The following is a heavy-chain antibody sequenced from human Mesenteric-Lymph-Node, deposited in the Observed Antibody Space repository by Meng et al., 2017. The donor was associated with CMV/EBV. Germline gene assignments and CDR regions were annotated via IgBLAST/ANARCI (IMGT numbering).Heavy chain of an antibody. D-gene: IGHD6-19*01. V-gene: IGHV5-51*01. CDR2: IYPGDSDT. CDR1: GYSFTTYW. Sequence: GESLKISCQGSGYSFTTYWIGWVRQMPGKGLEWMGIIYPGDSDTRYSPSFQGQVTISADKSISTAYLQWSSLKASDTAIYYCARSSPLSYGSGWYFDYWAQGTLVTVSS. CDR3: ARSSPLSYGSGWYFDY. J-gene: IGHJ4*02.